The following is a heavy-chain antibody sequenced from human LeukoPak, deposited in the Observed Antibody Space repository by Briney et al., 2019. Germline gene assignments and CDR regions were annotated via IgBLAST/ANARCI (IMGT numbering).Heavy chain of an antibody. Sequence: SETLSLTCTVSGGSISSSSYSWGWIRQPPGKGLEWIGGIFYSGSTYYNPSLKSRVTISVDTSKNQFSLKLSSVTAADTAVYYCARQNGRSGWHPFWYWGQGTLVTVSS. CDR2: IFYSGST. CDR1: GGSISSSSYS. CDR3: ARQNGRSGWHPFWY. J-gene: IGHJ4*02. V-gene: IGHV4-39*01. D-gene: IGHD6-19*01.